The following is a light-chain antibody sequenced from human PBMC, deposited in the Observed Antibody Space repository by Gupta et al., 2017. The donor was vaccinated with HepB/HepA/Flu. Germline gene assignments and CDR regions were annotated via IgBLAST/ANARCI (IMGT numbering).Light chain of an antibody. Sequence: EIVLTQSPATLSLSPGERATLSCRASQSVSNYLTWYQQKPGQAPRLLIYDTSIRATGIPARFRGSGSGTDFTLTISRLEPEDLAVDDCQLSNDWPSGAFGQGTKVEIK. CDR3: QLSNDWPSGA. J-gene: IGKJ1*01. V-gene: IGKV3-11*01. CDR2: DTS. CDR1: QSVSNY.